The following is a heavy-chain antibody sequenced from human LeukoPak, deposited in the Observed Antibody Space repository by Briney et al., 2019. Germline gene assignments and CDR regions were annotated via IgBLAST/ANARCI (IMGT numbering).Heavy chain of an antibody. J-gene: IGHJ4*02. Sequence: ASVKVSCKASGYTFTSYDINWVRQATGQGLEWMGWMNPNSGNTGYVQKFQGRVTMTRDTSISTAYMELSSLTSEDTAIYYCVRDRVGVGSSGWENWGQGTLVTVSS. D-gene: IGHD6-19*01. CDR2: MNPNSGNT. V-gene: IGHV1-8*01. CDR1: GYTFTSYD. CDR3: VRDRVGVGSSGWEN.